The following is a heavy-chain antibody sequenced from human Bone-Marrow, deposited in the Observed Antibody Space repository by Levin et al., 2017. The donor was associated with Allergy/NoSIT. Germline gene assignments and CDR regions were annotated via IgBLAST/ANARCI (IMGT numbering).Heavy chain of an antibody. D-gene: IGHD2-15*01. Sequence: HGESLKISCKGSGYSFTSSWIGWVRQMPGKGLEWMGIIYPGDSDTTYSPSFQGQVTISADKSISTAYLQWSSLKASDTAVYYCARLTYCSGGSCYSRGWFDPWGQGTLVTVSS. J-gene: IGHJ5*02. CDR1: GYSFTSSW. CDR3: ARLTYCSGGSCYSRGWFDP. CDR2: IYPGDSDT. V-gene: IGHV5-51*01.